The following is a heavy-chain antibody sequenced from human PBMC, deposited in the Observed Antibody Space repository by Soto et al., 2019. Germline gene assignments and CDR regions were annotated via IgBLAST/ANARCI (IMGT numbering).Heavy chain of an antibody. CDR1: GFTFSSYA. CDR2: ISYDGTNK. CDR3: ESGRPTTVTGLIDY. D-gene: IGHD4-17*01. Sequence: PGGSLRLSCAVSGFTFSSYAMHWVRQAPGKGLEWVAVISYDGTNKYSADSVKGRFTISRDNSKNTLYLQMNSLRAEDTAVYYCESGRPTTVTGLIDYWGKGTLVTVPS. J-gene: IGHJ4*02. V-gene: IGHV3-30-3*01.